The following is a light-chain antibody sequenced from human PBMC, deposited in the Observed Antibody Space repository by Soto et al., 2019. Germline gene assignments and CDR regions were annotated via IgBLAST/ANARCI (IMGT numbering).Light chain of an antibody. Sequence: QSVLTQPPSTSGTPGQRVTISCSGSSSNIGSNYVSWYQQLPGTAHKLLIYSNNQRPSGVPERFSGSKSGTSASLVIRGLRSEDEAEYYCTAWDDSLSGYVFGTGTKVTVL. V-gene: IGLV1-47*02. CDR3: TAWDDSLSGYV. CDR1: SSNIGSNY. CDR2: SNN. J-gene: IGLJ1*01.